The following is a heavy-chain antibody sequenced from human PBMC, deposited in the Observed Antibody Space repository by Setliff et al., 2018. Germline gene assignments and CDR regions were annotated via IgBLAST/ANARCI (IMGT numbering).Heavy chain of an antibody. J-gene: IGHJ2*01. CDR1: GASITSEAYY. V-gene: IGHV4-31*03. Sequence: PSETLSLTCIVSGASITSEAYYWSWIRQYPGKGLEWIGYIYYSGSTYYNPSLESRVTVSLDTPKNHFSLELTSVTAADTAVYFCARSRTTAVKGGVFAVWGRGTLVTVSS. D-gene: IGHD1-7*01. CDR3: ARSRTTAVKGGVFAV. CDR2: IYYSGST.